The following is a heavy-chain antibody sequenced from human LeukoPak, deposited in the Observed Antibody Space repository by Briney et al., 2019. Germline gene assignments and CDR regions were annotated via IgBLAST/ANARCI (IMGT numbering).Heavy chain of an antibody. CDR1: GGSMNNYY. Sequence: PSETLSLTCTVSGGSMNNYYWTWIRQPPGKGLEWIGYIYHSGSTNYNPSLKSRITISLDTSKDQFSLKLSSVTAADTAVYYCARVVIHYDILTGYYVGNNWFDPWGQGTLVTVSP. CDR3: ARVVIHYDILTGYYVGNNWFDP. CDR2: IYHSGST. V-gene: IGHV4-59*01. J-gene: IGHJ5*02. D-gene: IGHD3-9*01.